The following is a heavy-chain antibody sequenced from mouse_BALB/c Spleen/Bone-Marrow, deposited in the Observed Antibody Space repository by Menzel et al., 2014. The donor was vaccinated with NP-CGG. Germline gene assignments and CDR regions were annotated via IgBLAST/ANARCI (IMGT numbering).Heavy chain of an antibody. D-gene: IGHD3-3*01. J-gene: IGHJ3*01. CDR3: TREGTFFAY. Sequence: QVQLQQPGAELVKPGASVKLSCKSSGYTFTSYYMYWVKQRPGQGLEWIGGINPSNGGTNFNEKFKNKATLTVDKSSSTAYMQLSSLTSEDSAVYYCTREGTFFAYWGQGTLVTVSA. CDR2: INPSNGGT. V-gene: IGHV1S81*02. CDR1: GYTFTSYY.